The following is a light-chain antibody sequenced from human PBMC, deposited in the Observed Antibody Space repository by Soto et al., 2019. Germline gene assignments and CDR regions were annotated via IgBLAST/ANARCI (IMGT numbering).Light chain of an antibody. CDR1: QSVTSN. J-gene: IGKJ1*01. CDR3: QQYNDRPRT. V-gene: IGKV3-15*01. Sequence: EIVMTQSPATLSVSPGERATLSCRASQSVTSNLAWYQQKPGQAPRLLIYDASTRATGLPARFSGSGSGTEFTLTSSSLQSEYFAVYYCQQYNDRPRTFGQGTKVEIK. CDR2: DAS.